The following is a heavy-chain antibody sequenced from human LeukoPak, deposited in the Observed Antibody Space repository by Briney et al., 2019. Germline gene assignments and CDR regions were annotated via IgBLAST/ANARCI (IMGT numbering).Heavy chain of an antibody. CDR1: GYSISSGYY. CDR3: ARVGTQLDY. Sequence: PSETLSLTCAVSGYSISSGYYWGWIRQPPGKGLEWIGSIYHSGSTYYNPSLKSRVTISVDTSKNQFSLKLSSVTAADTAVYYCARVGTQLDYWGQGTLVTVSS. V-gene: IGHV4-38-2*01. CDR2: IYHSGST. D-gene: IGHD1-26*01. J-gene: IGHJ4*02.